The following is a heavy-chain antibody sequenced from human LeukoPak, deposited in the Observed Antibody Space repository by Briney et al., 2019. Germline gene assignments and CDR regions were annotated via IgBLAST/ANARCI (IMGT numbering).Heavy chain of an antibody. Sequence: SETLSLTCTVSGGSVSSDNYYWGWIRQYPGKGLEWIGYIYNGGGTYYNPSLKSRVTISVDTSKNQFSLKLSSVTAADTAVYYCARDRGDGMDVWGQGTTVTVSS. CDR1: GGSVSSDNYY. V-gene: IGHV4-31*03. J-gene: IGHJ6*02. CDR3: ARDRGDGMDV. CDR2: IYNGGGT.